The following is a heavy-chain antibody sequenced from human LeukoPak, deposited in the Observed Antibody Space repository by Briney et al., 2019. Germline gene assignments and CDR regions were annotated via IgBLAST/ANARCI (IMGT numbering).Heavy chain of an antibody. CDR1: GGSITRSNYY. CDR3: ARDSELRWYFT. V-gene: IGHV4-39*07. Sequence: SETLSLTCSVSGGSITRSNYYWGWIRQPPGKGLEWIGTISSSGNTHYNPSLKSQVTISVDTSKNQFSLNLISVTAADTAVYYCARDSELRWYFTWGQGTLVTVSS. J-gene: IGHJ5*02. CDR2: ISSSGNT. D-gene: IGHD4-23*01.